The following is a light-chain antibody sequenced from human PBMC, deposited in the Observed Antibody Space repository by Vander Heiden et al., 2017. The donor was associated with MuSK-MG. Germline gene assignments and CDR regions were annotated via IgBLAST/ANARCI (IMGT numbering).Light chain of an antibody. Sequence: EIVVTQSPAPSSVSPGDRAPLSCRASKSVSSNLAGYQQKPCQAPRLLIFRSSIRATGIPATFSGSASRTEFTLSIRSLQSEPFAVYYFRQEYNWRHTFGAGTKLDIK. CDR3: RQEYNWRHT. CDR1: KSVSSN. J-gene: IGKJ4*01. V-gene: IGKV3-15*01. CDR2: RSS.